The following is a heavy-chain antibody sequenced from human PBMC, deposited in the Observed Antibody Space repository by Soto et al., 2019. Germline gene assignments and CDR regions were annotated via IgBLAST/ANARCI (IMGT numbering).Heavy chain of an antibody. CDR2: VHYSGSA. CDR1: GGSISTSSYF. J-gene: IGHJ4*02. V-gene: IGHV4-39*01. Sequence: ETLSLTCSVSGGSISTSSYFWGWIRQPPGKGLEWVGAVHYSGSANYRSSLQSRVTISVDTSQNQFSLRLRSVTAADTAVYYCARHRWGSGSYSGLLDFWGQGALVTVSS. D-gene: IGHD3-10*01. CDR3: ARHRWGSGSYSGLLDF.